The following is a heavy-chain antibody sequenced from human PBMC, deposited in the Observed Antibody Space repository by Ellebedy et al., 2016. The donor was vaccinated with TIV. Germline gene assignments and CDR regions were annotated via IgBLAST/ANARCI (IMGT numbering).Heavy chain of an antibody. CDR3: ARAGDYNLLSPAGGY. CDR2: ISSDSSTI. V-gene: IGHV3-48*01. CDR1: GFTFSTYS. J-gene: IGHJ4*02. D-gene: IGHD4-17*01. Sequence: PGGSLRLSCVASGFTFSTYSMNWVRQAPGKGLEWVSYISSDSSTINYADSLKGRFTVSRDNAKDSLYLQMDSLRADDTAVYYCARAGDYNLLSPAGGYWGQGTLVTVSS.